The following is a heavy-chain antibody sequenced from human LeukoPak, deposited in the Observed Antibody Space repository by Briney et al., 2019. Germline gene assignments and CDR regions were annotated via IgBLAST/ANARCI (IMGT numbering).Heavy chain of an antibody. D-gene: IGHD6-19*01. CDR3: ARSSGVAYYFDY. CDR2: IYHSGST. Sequence: PSETLSLTCTVSGYSISSGYYWGWIRQPPGEGLEWIGSIYHSGSTYYNPSLKSRVTISVDTSKSQFSLRLSSVTAADTAIYYCARSSGVAYYFDYWGQGTLVTVSS. J-gene: IGHJ4*02. CDR1: GYSISSGYY. V-gene: IGHV4-38-2*02.